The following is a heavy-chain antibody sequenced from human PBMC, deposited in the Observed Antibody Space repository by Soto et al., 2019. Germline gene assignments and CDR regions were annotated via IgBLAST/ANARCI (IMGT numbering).Heavy chain of an antibody. V-gene: IGHV3-30*18. D-gene: IGHD1-26*01. CDR2: ISYDGSNK. CDR3: AKDDGCCSNYLDRHYYSTQL. Sequence: GGSLRLSCAASGFTFSSYGMLGVRQAPGKGLQWVALISYDGSNKYYVDSVRGRFTISRDNSKNTLYLQMNSLRAEDTAVYYCAKDDGCCSNYLDRHYYSTQLWGKRARVTV. J-gene: IGHJ6*03. CDR1: GFTFSSYG.